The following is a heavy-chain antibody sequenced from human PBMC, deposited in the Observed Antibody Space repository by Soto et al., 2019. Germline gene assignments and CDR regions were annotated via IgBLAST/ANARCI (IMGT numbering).Heavy chain of an antibody. CDR2: IWYDGSRR. CDR3: AGGWGSGVHQSCFDV. V-gene: IGHV3-33*01. J-gene: IGHJ3*01. D-gene: IGHD6-19*01. CDR1: GFSFRNYG. Sequence: QEQPVESGRGVVQPGRSLRLSCAASGFSFRNYGIHWVRQAPGKGLDWVAVIWYDGSRRYYADSVRGRFTISRDNSGNTVHLQMDSLRAEDTAVYYCAGGWGSGVHQSCFDVWGQGTTVVVS.